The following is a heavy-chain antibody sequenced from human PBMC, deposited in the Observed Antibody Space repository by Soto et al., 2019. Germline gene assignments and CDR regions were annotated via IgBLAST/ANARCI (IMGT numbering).Heavy chain of an antibody. Sequence: PGGSLRLSCAASGFTFSDYYMSWIRQAPGKGLEWVSYISSSSVYTNYADSVRGRFTISRDNAKNSLYLQMNSLRAEDTGVYYCARDAPDDGSSTAYYYYGMDVWGRGTTVTVSS. V-gene: IGHV3-11*06. CDR2: ISSSSVYT. CDR3: ARDAPDDGSSTAYYYYGMDV. D-gene: IGHD6-6*01. J-gene: IGHJ6*02. CDR1: GFTFSDYY.